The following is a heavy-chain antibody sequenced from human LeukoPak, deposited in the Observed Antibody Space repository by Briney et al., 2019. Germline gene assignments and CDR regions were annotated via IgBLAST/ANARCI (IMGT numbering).Heavy chain of an antibody. V-gene: IGHV1-24*01. CDR3: ATGRGDYYYFMDV. Sequence: ASVKVSCKASGYTFTGYYMHWVRQAPGQGLEWMGGFDPEDSGPIYAQNFQGRLTLTGDTSTDTFYMELRSLRSDDTALYFCATGRGDYYYFMDVWGKGTTVIVSS. D-gene: IGHD3-10*01. J-gene: IGHJ6*03. CDR1: GYTFTGYY. CDR2: FDPEDSGP.